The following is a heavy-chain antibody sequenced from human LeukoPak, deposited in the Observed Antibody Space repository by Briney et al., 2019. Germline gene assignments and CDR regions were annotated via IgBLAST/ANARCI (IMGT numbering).Heavy chain of an antibody. CDR2: ISSSGSTI. D-gene: IGHD6-13*01. CDR1: GFTFSDYY. J-gene: IGHJ5*02. Sequence: GGSLRLSCAASGFTFSDYYMSWIRQAPGKGLEWGSYISSSGSTIYYADSVKGRFTISRDNAKNALYLQMNSLRAEDTTVYYCAKEEKSMYGSSLCWFDPWGQGTLVTVSS. CDR3: AKEEKSMYGSSLCWFDP. V-gene: IGHV3-11*01.